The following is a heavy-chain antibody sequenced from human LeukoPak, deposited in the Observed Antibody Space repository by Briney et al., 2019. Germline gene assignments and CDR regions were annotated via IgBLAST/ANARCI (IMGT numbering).Heavy chain of an antibody. CDR3: ARGYYDFWSGPDPNYYYMDV. CDR1: GGSISSYY. CDR2: IYTSGST. J-gene: IGHJ6*03. Sequence: SETLSLTCTVSGGSISSYYWSWIRQPAGKGLEWIGRIYTSGSTNYNPSLKSRVTMSVDTSKNQFSLKLSSVTAADTAVYYCARGYYDFWSGPDPNYYYMDVWGKGTTVTVSS. V-gene: IGHV4-4*07. D-gene: IGHD3-3*01.